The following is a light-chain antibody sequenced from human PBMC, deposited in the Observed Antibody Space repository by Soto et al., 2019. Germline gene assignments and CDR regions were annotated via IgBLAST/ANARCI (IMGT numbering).Light chain of an antibody. V-gene: IGLV2-14*01. CDR1: SSDGGGYNF. Sequence: SVLTQPASVSGSPGQSIPISCPGNSSDGGGYNFVSWYQQHPGKAPKLMIYDVSNRPSGVSNRFSGSKSGNTASLTISGLQAEDEADYYCSSYTTSNTRQIVFGTGTKVTVL. J-gene: IGLJ1*01. CDR3: SSYTTSNTRQIV. CDR2: DVS.